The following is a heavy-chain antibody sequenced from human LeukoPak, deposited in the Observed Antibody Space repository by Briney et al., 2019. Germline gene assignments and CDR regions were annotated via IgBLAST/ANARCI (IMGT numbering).Heavy chain of an antibody. V-gene: IGHV3-23*01. CDR1: GFTFSSYA. CDR2: ISGSGGST. D-gene: IGHD1-26*01. Sequence: GGSLRLSCAASGFTFSSYAMSWVRQAPGKGLEWVSAISGSGGSTYYADSVKGRFTISRDNSKNTLYLQVNSLRAEDTAVYYCASQWELQFQHWGQGTLVTVSS. CDR3: ASQWELQFQH. J-gene: IGHJ1*01.